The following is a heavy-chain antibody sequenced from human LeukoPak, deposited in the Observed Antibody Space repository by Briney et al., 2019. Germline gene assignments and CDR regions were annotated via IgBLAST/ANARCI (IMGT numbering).Heavy chain of an antibody. J-gene: IGHJ3*02. CDR2: ISSSSSYI. D-gene: IGHD3-22*01. CDR1: GFTFSSYS. Sequence: GGSLRLSCAASGFTFSSYSMNWVRQAPGKGLEWISSISSSSSYIYYADSVKGRFTISRDNAKNSLYLQMNSLRAENTAVYYCARAQATMMGAFDIWGKGTMVTVSS. V-gene: IGHV3-21*01. CDR3: ARAQATMMGAFDI.